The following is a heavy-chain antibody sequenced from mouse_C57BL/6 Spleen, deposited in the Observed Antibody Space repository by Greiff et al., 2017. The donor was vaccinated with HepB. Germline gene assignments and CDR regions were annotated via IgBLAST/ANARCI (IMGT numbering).Heavy chain of an antibody. J-gene: IGHJ3*01. CDR3: ARGPPMVTTGFAY. CDR1: GYTFTSYW. CDR2: IDPSDSET. Sequence: QVQLQQPGAELVRPGSSVKLSCKASGYTFTSYWMHWVKQRPIQGLEWIGNIDPSDSETHYNQKFKDKATLTVDKSSSTAYMQLSSLTSEDSAVYYCARGPPMVTTGFAYWGQGTLVTVSA. D-gene: IGHD2-9*01. V-gene: IGHV1-52*01.